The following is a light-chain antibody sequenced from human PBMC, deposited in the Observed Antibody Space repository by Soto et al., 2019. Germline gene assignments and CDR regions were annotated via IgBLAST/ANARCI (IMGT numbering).Light chain of an antibody. CDR1: TGAVTNGHY. V-gene: IGLV7-46*01. Sequence: QAVVTQERSLTVSPGGTVTLTCGSSTGAVTNGHYPYWFQQKPGQAPRTLIYDTTNRHSWTPARFSGSLLGGKAALPLPGAQPEDEAQYYCLLSYDGPYVFGTGTKVTVL. J-gene: IGLJ1*01. CDR2: DTT. CDR3: LLSYDGPYV.